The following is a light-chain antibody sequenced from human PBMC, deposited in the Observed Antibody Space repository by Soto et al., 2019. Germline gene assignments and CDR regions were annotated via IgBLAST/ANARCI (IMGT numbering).Light chain of an antibody. CDR3: QQYQTWT. CDR2: RAS. V-gene: IGKV1-5*03. CDR1: QSISRW. Sequence: DIQMTQSPFTLSASVGDRVTITCRASQSISRWLAWYQQKPGKAPKLLIYRASSLESGAPSRFSGSGSGTEFTLTISSLQSADSATYYCQQYQTWTFGQGTKVEIK. J-gene: IGKJ1*01.